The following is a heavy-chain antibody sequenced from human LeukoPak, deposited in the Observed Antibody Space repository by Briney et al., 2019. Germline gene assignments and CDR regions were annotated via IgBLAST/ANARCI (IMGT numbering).Heavy chain of an antibody. J-gene: IGHJ6*02. Sequence: GGSLRLSCVVSGFKFKTYWMTWVRQAPGKGLEWVATIKHDGRETYYVDSVKGRFTLSRDNAKNSMFLQMNSLRVEDTALYSCARGHYGMDFWGQGTSVTVSS. CDR3: ARGHYGMDF. V-gene: IGHV3-7*05. CDR1: GFKFKTYW. CDR2: IKHDGRET.